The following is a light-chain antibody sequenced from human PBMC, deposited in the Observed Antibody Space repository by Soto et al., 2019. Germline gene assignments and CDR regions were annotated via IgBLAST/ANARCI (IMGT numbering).Light chain of an antibody. J-gene: IGKJ1*01. CDR3: QQYGGSPRT. V-gene: IGKV1-5*01. CDR1: QSLNRW. Sequence: SPFRLCPSVRDPVCITCRASQSLNRWLAWYQQKPGKAPKLLIYDASSLQSGVPSRFSGSGSGTEFALTISRLEPEDFAVYYCQQYGGSPRTFGQGTKVDIK. CDR2: DAS.